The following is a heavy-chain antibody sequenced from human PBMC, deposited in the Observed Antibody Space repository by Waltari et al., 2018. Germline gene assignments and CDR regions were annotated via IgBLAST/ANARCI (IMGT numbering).Heavy chain of an antibody. V-gene: IGHV3-30*18. J-gene: IGHJ4*02. Sequence: QFQLVESGGGVVQPGTSRRPPCAASGFTFSNCGMHWVRQPPGQGLEWVAVISNDGRDKHYADSVKSRFIVSRDNSKNTLYLQINSLRADDTAVYYCVKYSGFDYFFDYWGQGTLVTVSS. CDR3: VKYSGFDYFFDY. CDR2: ISNDGRDK. CDR1: GFTFSNCG. D-gene: IGHD5-12*01.